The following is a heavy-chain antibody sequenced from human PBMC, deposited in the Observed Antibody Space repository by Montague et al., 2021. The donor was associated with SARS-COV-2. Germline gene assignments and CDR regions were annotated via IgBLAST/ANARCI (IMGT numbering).Heavy chain of an antibody. CDR2: IDHSGNT. J-gene: IGHJ4*02. Sequence: SETLSLTCAVYCGSFHIFSWGWIRQSPGKGLEWIGEIDHSGNTNYNPSLKSRVTISVDTSKNQFSLNLTSVTAADTAMYYCARGSRVVGITPGFRYWGQGTQVAVSS. V-gene: IGHV4-34*01. CDR3: ARGSRVVGITPGFRY. CDR1: CGSFHIFS. D-gene: IGHD2-21*01.